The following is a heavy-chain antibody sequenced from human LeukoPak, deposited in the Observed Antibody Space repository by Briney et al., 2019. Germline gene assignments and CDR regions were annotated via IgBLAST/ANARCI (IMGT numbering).Heavy chain of an antibody. J-gene: IGHJ4*02. Sequence: SETLSLTCTVSGGSISSSSYYWGWIRQPPGKGLEWIGSIYYSGGTYYNPSLKSRVTISVDTSKNQFSLKLSSVTAADTAVYYCARLGGFYGSGSYYNPHFDYWGQGTLVTVSS. V-gene: IGHV4-39*01. CDR1: GGSISSSSYY. D-gene: IGHD3-10*01. CDR2: IYYSGGT. CDR3: ARLGGFYGSGSYYNPHFDY.